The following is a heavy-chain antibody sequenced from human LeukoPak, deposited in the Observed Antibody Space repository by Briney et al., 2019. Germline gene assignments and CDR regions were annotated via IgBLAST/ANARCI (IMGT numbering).Heavy chain of an antibody. D-gene: IGHD6-13*01. CDR2: ISSSSSYI. CDR1: GFTFSSYS. J-gene: IGHJ4*02. CDR3: AKEDSSSWQFSSIFCDY. Sequence: PGGSLRLSCAASGFTFSSYSMNWVRQAPGKGLEWVSSISSSSSYIYYADSVKGRFTISRDNAKNSLYLQMNSLRVEDTAVYYCAKEDSSSWQFSSIFCDYWGQGTLVTVSS. V-gene: IGHV3-21*01.